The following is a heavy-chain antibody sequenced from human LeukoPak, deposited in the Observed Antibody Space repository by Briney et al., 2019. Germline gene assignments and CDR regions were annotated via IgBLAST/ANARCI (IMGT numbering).Heavy chain of an antibody. CDR2: ISYDGSHK. V-gene: IGHV3-30*18. CDR3: AKGGSGYYGSGSLGGMDV. Sequence: GGSLRLSCAASGFTFSSYGMHWVRQAPGKGLEWVAVISYDGSHKYYADSVKGRFTISRDNSKNTLYLQMNSLRAEDTAVYYCAKGGSGYYGSGSLGGMDVWGQGTTVTVSS. J-gene: IGHJ6*02. CDR1: GFTFSSYG. D-gene: IGHD3-10*01.